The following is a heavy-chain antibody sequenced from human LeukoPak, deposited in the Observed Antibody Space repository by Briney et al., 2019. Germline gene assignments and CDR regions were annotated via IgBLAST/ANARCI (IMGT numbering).Heavy chain of an antibody. CDR2: IYYSGST. Sequence: SETLSLTCTVSGGSISSGDYYWSWIRQPPGKGLEWIGYIYYSGSTYYNPSLKSRVTISVDTSKNQFSLKLSSVTAADTAVYYCATVGIVATITYFDYWGQGTLVTVSS. CDR1: GGSISSGDYY. D-gene: IGHD5-12*01. V-gene: IGHV4-30-4*01. CDR3: ATVGIVATITYFDY. J-gene: IGHJ4*02.